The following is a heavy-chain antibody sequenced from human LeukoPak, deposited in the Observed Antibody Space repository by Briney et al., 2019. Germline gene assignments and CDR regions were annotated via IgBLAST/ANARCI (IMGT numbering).Heavy chain of an antibody. V-gene: IGHV4-31*03. CDR3: ARYGSNAHDY. D-gene: IGHD4-23*01. Sequence: RSQTLSLTCSVSGGSISSGDYYWSWIRQHPGKGLEWIGHIYYSGTTYNNPSLESRVTISVDTSKNQFSLKLSSVTAADTAVYYCARYGSNAHDYWGQGTLVTVSS. CDR2: IYYSGTT. J-gene: IGHJ4*02. CDR1: GGSISSGDYY.